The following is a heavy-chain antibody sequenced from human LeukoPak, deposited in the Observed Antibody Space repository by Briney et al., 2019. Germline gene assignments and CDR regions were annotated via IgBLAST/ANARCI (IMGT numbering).Heavy chain of an antibody. CDR2: IRGDGGDT. Sequence: GSLRLPCAASGFTFTNHWMHWVCQAPGKGLVWVSRIRGDGGDTSYADSVKGRFTISRGNAKNTLYLQMDSLGAEDTAVYYCGRDVVLGSGSVDYWGQGVLVTVSS. D-gene: IGHD3-10*01. J-gene: IGHJ4*02. CDR1: GFTFTNHW. V-gene: IGHV3-74*01. CDR3: GRDVVLGSGSVDY.